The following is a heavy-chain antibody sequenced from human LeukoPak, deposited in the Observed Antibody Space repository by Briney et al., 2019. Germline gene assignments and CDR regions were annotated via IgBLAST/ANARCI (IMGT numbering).Heavy chain of an antibody. D-gene: IGHD6-19*01. J-gene: IGHJ4*02. CDR3: ARGAIPGRIAVAGSPFDY. Sequence: ASVKVSCKASGGTFSSYAISWVRQAPGQGLEWMGRIIPILGIANYAQKFQGRVTITADKSTSTAYMELSSLRSEDTAVYYCARGAIPGRIAVAGSPFDYWGQGTLVTVSS. CDR2: IIPILGIA. V-gene: IGHV1-69*04. CDR1: GGTFSSYA.